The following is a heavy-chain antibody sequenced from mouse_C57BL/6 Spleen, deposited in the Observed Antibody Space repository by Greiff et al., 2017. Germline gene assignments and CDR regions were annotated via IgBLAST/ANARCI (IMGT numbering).Heavy chain of an antibody. CDR1: GFSLSTSGMG. J-gene: IGHJ4*01. CDR3: ARREGNSNYENYAMDY. V-gene: IGHV8-12*01. Sequence: QVTLKASGPGILQSSQTLSLTCSFSGFSLSTSGMGVSWIRQPSGKGLEWLAHIYWDDDKRYNPSLKSRLTISKDTSRNQVFLKITSVDTADTATYYCARREGNSNYENYAMDYWGQGTSVTVSS. CDR2: IYWDDDK. D-gene: IGHD2-5*01.